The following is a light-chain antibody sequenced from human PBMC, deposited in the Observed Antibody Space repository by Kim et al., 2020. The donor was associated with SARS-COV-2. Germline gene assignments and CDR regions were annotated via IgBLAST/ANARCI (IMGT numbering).Light chain of an antibody. CDR2: NNN. J-gene: IGLJ3*02. CDR3: AAWDDSLNGWV. V-gene: IGLV1-44*01. Sequence: ELTQPPSASGTPGQRVTISCSGSSSNIGSNTVSWYQQFPGTAPNFLIYNNNQRPPGVPDRFSGSKSGTSASLAISGLQSEDEADYYCAAWDDSLNGWVFGGGTKLTVL. CDR1: SSNIGSNT.